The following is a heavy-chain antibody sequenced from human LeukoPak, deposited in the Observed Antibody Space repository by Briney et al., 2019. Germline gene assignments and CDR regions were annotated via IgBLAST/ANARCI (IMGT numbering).Heavy chain of an antibody. CDR3: ARGSRLPLDY. CDR2: ISHSGNT. CDR1: GGSFTDYY. D-gene: IGHD4-11*01. Sequence: SETLSLTCAVYGGSFTDYYWSWIRQFPGKGLEWIGEISHSGNTNCNPSLESRVTISMDTSSYQFSLKLSSVTAADTAVYYCARGSRLPLDYWGQGSLVTVSS. J-gene: IGHJ4*02. V-gene: IGHV4-34*01.